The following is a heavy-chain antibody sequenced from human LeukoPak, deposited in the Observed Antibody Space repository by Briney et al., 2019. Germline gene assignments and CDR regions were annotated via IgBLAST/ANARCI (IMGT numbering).Heavy chain of an antibody. V-gene: IGHV3-33*01. D-gene: IGHD5-24*01. CDR2: IWYDGSNK. CDR3: ARDAPGDGYNSPDY. CDR1: GFTFSSYG. J-gene: IGHJ4*02. Sequence: PGGSLRLSCAASGFTFSSYGMRWVRQAPGKGLEWVAVIWYDGSNKYYADSVKGRFTISRDNSKNTLYLQMNSLRAEDTAVYYCARDAPGDGYNSPDYWGQGTLVTVSS.